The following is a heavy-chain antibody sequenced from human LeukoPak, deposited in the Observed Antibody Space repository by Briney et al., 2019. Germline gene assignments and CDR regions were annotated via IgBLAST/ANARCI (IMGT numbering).Heavy chain of an antibody. D-gene: IGHD3-3*01. V-gene: IGHV3-30-3*01. CDR3: ARATSPAYYDFWSGSYGLTAANYGMDV. CDR2: ISYDGSNK. CDR1: GFTFSSYA. J-gene: IGHJ6*02. Sequence: PGRSLRLSCAASGFTFSSYAMHWVRQAPGKGLEWVAVISYDGSNKYYADSVKGRFTISRDNSKNTLYLQMSSLRAEDTAVYYCARATSPAYYDFWSGSYGLTAANYGMDVWGQGTTVTVSS.